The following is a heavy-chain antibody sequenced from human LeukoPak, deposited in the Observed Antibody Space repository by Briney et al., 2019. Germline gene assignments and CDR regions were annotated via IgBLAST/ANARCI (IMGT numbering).Heavy chain of an antibody. V-gene: IGHV4-34*01. CDR1: GGSFSGYY. CDR3: ARHTVQRGLGGVPDWFDP. D-gene: IGHD3-3*01. CDR2: INHSGST. Sequence: SETLSLTCAVYGGSFSGYYWSWIRQPPGKGLEWIGEINHSGSTNYNPSLKSRVTISVDTSKNQFSLKLSSVTAADTAIYYCARHTVQRGLGGVPDWFDPWGQGTLVTVSS. J-gene: IGHJ5*02.